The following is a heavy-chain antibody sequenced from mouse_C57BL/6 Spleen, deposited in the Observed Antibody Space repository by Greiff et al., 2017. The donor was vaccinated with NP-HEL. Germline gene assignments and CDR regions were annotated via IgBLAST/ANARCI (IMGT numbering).Heavy chain of an antibody. CDR2: IDPNSGGT. Sequence: QVQLKQPGAELVKPGASVKLSCKASGYTFTSYWMHWVKQRPGRGLEWIGRIDPNSGGTKYNEKFTSKATLTVDKPSSKAYMQLSSLTSEDSAVYYCARHYYGSPWYFDVWGTGTTVTVSS. D-gene: IGHD1-1*01. CDR3: ARHYYGSPWYFDV. V-gene: IGHV1-72*01. CDR1: GYTFTSYW. J-gene: IGHJ1*03.